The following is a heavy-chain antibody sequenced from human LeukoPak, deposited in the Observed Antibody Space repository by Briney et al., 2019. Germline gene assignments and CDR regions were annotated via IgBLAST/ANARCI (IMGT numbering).Heavy chain of an antibody. J-gene: IGHJ6*03. V-gene: IGHV1-24*01. CDR1: GYTLTELS. Sequence: ASVKVSCKVSGYTLTELSMHWVRQPPGKGLEWMGGFDPEDGEAIYAQKFQGRVTMTEDLSTDTAYMELSSLRSEDTAVYYCATPLDTAIVDGHYYMDVWGKGTTVTVSS. CDR3: ATPLDTAIVDGHYYMDV. D-gene: IGHD5-18*01. CDR2: FDPEDGEA.